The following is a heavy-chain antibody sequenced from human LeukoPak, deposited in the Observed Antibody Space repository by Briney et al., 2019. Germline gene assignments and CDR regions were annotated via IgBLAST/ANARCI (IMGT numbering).Heavy chain of an antibody. CDR2: IYTSGST. CDR3: ARGGYSSSLFDY. Sequence: SETLSLTCAVSGGSISSYYWSWIRQPAGKGLEWIGRIYTSGSTNYNPSLKSRVTMSVDTSKNQFSLKLSSVTAADTAVYYCARGGYSSSLFDYWGQGTLVTVSS. CDR1: GGSISSYY. V-gene: IGHV4-4*07. D-gene: IGHD6-13*01. J-gene: IGHJ4*02.